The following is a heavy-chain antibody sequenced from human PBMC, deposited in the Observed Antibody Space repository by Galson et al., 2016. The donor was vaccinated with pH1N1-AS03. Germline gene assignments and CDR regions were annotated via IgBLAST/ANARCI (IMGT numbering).Heavy chain of an antibody. Sequence: SLRLSCAASGFTFHDYTMHWVRQVPGKGLEWVSLFSWDGVTTFYADSVKGRFTISRDNSKNTLYLQMNSLRTEDTAVYYCANREKAATGPFDYWGQGTLVTVSS. D-gene: IGHD6-13*01. CDR2: FSWDGVTT. CDR3: ANREKAATGPFDY. J-gene: IGHJ4*02. V-gene: IGHV3-43*01. CDR1: GFTFHDYT.